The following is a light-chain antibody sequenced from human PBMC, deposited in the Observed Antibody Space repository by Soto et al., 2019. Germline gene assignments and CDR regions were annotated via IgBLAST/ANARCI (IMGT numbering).Light chain of an antibody. CDR2: SAS. CDR1: QGISSW. V-gene: IGKV1D-12*01. Sequence: DLQMTPSPSSVSASVGDRVTITCRASQGISSWLAWYQQKPGKAPKLLIYSASTLQSGVPERFSGSGAGTDFARTISSLQPEDFATYYCQQANSFPLTFGGGTKVEIK. CDR3: QQANSFPLT. J-gene: IGKJ4*01.